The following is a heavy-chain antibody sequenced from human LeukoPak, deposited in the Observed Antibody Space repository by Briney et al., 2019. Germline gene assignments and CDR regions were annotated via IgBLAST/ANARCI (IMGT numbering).Heavy chain of an antibody. D-gene: IGHD3-3*01. V-gene: IGHV3-30-3*01. CDR2: ISYDGSNK. Sequence: GGSLRLSCAASGFTFSSYAMHWVRQAPGKGLEWVAVISYDGSNKYYADSVKGRYTISRDNSKNTLYLQMNSLRAEDTAVYYCAKGYYDFWSGYYLLIDYWGQGTLVTVSS. CDR1: GFTFSSYA. J-gene: IGHJ4*02. CDR3: AKGYYDFWSGYYLLIDY.